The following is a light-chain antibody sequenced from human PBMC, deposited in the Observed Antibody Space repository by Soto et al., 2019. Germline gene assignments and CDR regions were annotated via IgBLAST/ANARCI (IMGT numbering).Light chain of an antibody. V-gene: IGKV1-5*01. J-gene: IGKJ1*01. Sequence: DIQMTQSPSTLPASVGDRVTITCRASQSISSWLAWYQQKPGKAPKVLIFDASSLESGVPSRFGGSGSATEFTLTISSLQPDDFATYDCQQYSTYPWTFGQGTKVEIK. CDR2: DAS. CDR3: QQYSTYPWT. CDR1: QSISSW.